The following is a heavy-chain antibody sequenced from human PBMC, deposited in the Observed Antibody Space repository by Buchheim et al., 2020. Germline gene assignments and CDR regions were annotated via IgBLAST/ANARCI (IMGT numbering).Heavy chain of an antibody. D-gene: IGHD3-3*01. V-gene: IGHV4-59*01. Sequence: QVQLHESGPGLVKPSETLSLTCTVSGGSISSYYWSWIRQPQGKGLEWIGYIHHSGSTNYNPSLKSRVTISVDTSKNQFSLKLSSVTAADTAVYYCAKSFNHDFWSGYPLFDYWGQGTL. CDR3: AKSFNHDFWSGYPLFDY. CDR1: GGSISSYY. J-gene: IGHJ4*02. CDR2: IHHSGST.